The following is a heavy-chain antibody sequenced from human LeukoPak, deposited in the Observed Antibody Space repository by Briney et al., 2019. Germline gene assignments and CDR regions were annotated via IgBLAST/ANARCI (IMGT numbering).Heavy chain of an antibody. CDR1: GYIFTNYY. V-gene: IGHV1-2*02. J-gene: IGHJ4*02. CDR2: INPDSGTT. CDR3: ARVTRKNLGFEC. D-gene: IGHD3-16*01. Sequence: ASVKVSCKASGYIFTNYYMHWVRQAPGQGLEWMGWINPDSGTTNYAQKFQGRVTMTRDTSISTDYMELNSLRSDDTAVYYCARVTRKNLGFECWGQGTLVTVSS.